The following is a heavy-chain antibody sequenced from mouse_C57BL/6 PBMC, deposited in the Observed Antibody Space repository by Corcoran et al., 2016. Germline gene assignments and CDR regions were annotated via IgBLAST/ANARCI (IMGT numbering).Heavy chain of an antibody. CDR3: ARDGRYYAMDY. CDR1: GYTFTGYW. V-gene: IGHV1-9*01. Sequence: QVQLQQSGAELMKPGASVKLSCKATGYTFTGYWIEWVKQRPGHGLEWIGEILPGSGSTNYNEKFKGKATLTADTSSNTAYMQLSSLTTEDSAIYYCARDGRYYAMDYWGQGTSVTVSS. J-gene: IGHJ4*01. CDR2: ILPGSGST. D-gene: IGHD2-3*01.